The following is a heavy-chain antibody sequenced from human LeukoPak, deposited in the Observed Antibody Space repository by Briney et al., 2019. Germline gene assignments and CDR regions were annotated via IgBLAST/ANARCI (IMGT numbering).Heavy chain of an antibody. CDR1: GGSISSYY. CDR3: ARDSSGYYPYNWFDP. D-gene: IGHD3-22*01. CDR2: IYYSGST. J-gene: IGHJ5*02. V-gene: IGHV4-59*01. Sequence: SETLSLPCTVSGGSISSYYWSWIRQPPGKGLEWIGYIYYSGSTNYNPSLKSRVTISVDTSKNQFSLKLSSVTAADAAVYYCARDSSGYYPYNWFDPWGQGTLVTVSS.